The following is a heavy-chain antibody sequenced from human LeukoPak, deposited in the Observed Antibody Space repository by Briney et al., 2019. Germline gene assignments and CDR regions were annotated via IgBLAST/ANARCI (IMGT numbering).Heavy chain of an antibody. Sequence: QTGGSLRLSCAASGFTFSSYGMHWVRQAPGKGLEWVAVISYDGSNKYYADSVKGRFTISRDNSKNTLYLQMNSLRAEDTAVYYCAKDHYDSSGSDYWGQGTLVTVSS. D-gene: IGHD3-22*01. CDR3: AKDHYDSSGSDY. J-gene: IGHJ4*02. V-gene: IGHV3-30*18. CDR2: ISYDGSNK. CDR1: GFTFSSYG.